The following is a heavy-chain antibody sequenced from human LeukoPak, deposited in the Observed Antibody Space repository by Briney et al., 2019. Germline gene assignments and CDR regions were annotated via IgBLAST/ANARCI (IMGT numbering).Heavy chain of an antibody. CDR2: INHSGST. CDR3: ARGGIAAAGRFDP. D-gene: IGHD6-13*01. V-gene: IGHV4-34*01. J-gene: IGHJ5*02. Sequence: PSETPSLTCAVYGGSFSGYYWSWIRQPPGKGLEWIGEINHSGSTNYNPSLKSRVTISVDTSKNQFSLKLSSVTAADTAVYYCARGGIAAAGRFDPWGQGTLVTVSS. CDR1: GGSFSGYY.